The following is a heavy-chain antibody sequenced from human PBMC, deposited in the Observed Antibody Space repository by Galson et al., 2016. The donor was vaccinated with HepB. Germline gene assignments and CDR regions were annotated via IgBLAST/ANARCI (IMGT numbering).Heavy chain of an antibody. V-gene: IGHV6-1*01. CDR2: TFYRSTWEN. CDR1: GDSVYNNGAA. CDR3: ARAVMLGRGMDV. J-gene: IGHJ6*02. D-gene: IGHD3-10*01. Sequence: CAISGDSVYNNGAAWVWIRQSPSRGLEWLGRTFYRSTWENPSAGAVINRITISPDTSRNQFSLHLHSLTPEGTAVYYCARAVMLGRGMDVWGQGTTVTVSS.